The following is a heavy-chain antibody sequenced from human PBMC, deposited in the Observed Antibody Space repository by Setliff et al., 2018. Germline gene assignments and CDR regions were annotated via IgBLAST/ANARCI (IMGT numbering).Heavy chain of an antibody. CDR2: FYYSGST. D-gene: IGHD6-19*01. CDR1: GGSISSSYYY. Sequence: PSETLSLTCTVSGGSISSSYYYWGWIRQPPGKGLEWIGSFYYSGSTYYNPSLKSRVTMSIDTSKNQFSLKLNSVTAADMAVYYCAREQWLDPPGYYYMDVWAKGTTVTVSS. J-gene: IGHJ6*03. CDR3: AREQWLDPPGYYYMDV. V-gene: IGHV4-39*07.